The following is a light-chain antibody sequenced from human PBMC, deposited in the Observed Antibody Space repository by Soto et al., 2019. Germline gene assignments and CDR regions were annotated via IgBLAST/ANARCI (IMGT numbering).Light chain of an antibody. Sequence: HSALTQPRSVSGSPGQLVTVSCTGASSDVGGYDYVSWYQQHPGKAPKVMVFDVTKRPSGVPDRFSGSKSGNTASLTISGLQAEDEADYYCCSYAGRYSWVFGGGTKLTVL. J-gene: IGLJ3*02. CDR1: SSDVGGYDY. CDR3: CSYAGRYSWV. CDR2: DVT. V-gene: IGLV2-11*01.